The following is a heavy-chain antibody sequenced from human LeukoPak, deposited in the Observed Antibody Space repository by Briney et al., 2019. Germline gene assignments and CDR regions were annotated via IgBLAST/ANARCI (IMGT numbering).Heavy chain of an antibody. CDR1: GGSISSYY. D-gene: IGHD3-3*01. J-gene: IGHJ5*02. Sequence: SETLSLTCTVSGGSISSYYWSWIRQPPGKGLEWIGYIYYSGSTNYNPSLKSRVTISVDTSKNQFSLKLSSVTAADTAVYYCARGLRIFGVVTATPNWFDPWGQGTLVTVSS. CDR2: IYYSGST. CDR3: ARGLRIFGVVTATPNWFDP. V-gene: IGHV4-59*08.